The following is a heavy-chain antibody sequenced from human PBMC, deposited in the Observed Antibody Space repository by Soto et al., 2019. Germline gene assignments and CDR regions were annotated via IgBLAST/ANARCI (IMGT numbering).Heavy chain of an antibody. CDR2: IGTAGDT. J-gene: IGHJ1*01. Sequence: VQLVESGGGLVQPGGSLRLSCAASGFTFSSYDMHWVRQATGKGLEWVSAIGTAGDTYYPGSVKGRFTISRENAKNSLYLQMNSLRAGDTAVYYCASGARSTDYAYFQHWGQGTLVTVSS. V-gene: IGHV3-13*01. CDR1: GFTFSSYD. D-gene: IGHD4-17*01. CDR3: ASGARSTDYAYFQH.